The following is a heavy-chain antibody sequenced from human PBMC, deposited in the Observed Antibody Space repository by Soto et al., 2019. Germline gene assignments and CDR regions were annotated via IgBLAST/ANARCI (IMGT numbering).Heavy chain of an antibody. CDR1: GASIRSSY. V-gene: IGHV4-59*01. J-gene: IGHJ3*02. D-gene: IGHD3-22*01. CDR2: VYYSGST. Sequence: SETLSLTCTVSGASIRSSYWSWLRQSPGMGLEWTGYVYYSGSTKYNPSLKSRVTISVDTSKNQFSLKLSSVTAADTAVYYCARGYFDSNGQSNTFDIWGQGTMVTVSS. CDR3: ARGYFDSNGQSNTFDI.